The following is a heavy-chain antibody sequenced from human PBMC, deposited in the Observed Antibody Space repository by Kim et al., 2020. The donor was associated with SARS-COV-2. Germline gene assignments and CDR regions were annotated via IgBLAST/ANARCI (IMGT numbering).Heavy chain of an antibody. Sequence: GGSLRLSCAASGFTFSSYGMHWVRQAPGKGLEWVAVIWYDGSNKYYADSVKGRFTISRGNSKNTLYLQMNSLRAEDTAVYYCARGPSYYYDSSGAADAFDIWGQGQWSPSLQ. CDR1: GFTFSSYG. V-gene: IGHV3-33*01. J-gene: IGHJ3*02. CDR2: IWYDGSNK. CDR3: ARGPSYYYDSSGAADAFDI. D-gene: IGHD3-22*01.